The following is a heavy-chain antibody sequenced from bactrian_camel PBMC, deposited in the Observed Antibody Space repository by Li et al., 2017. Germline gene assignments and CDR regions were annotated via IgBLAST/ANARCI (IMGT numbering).Heavy chain of an antibody. Sequence: HVQLVESGGGLVQPGGSLRLSCAASGFTFSTHTMSWVRQAPGKGLEWVFGIYSDGTNTYYADSVKGRFTISRDNAKNTVYLQMNSLKSEDTALYYCAPPRQSYGATTYSELDYWGQGTQVTVS. D-gene: IGHD6*01. CDR1: GFTFSTHT. CDR3: APPRQSYGATTYSELDY. J-gene: IGHJ4*01. CDR2: IYSDGTNT. V-gene: IGHV3S6*01.